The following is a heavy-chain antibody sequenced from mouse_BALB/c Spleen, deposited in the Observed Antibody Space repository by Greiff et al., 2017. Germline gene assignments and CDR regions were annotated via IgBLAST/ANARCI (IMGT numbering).Heavy chain of an antibody. Sequence: VQLQQSGAELVKPGASVKLSCKASGYTFTSYDINWVRQMPEQGLEWIGWIFPGDGSTKYNEKFKGKATLTTDKSSSTAYMQLSRLTSEDSAVYFCAREGSSYNWYFDVWGAGTTVTVSS. V-gene: IGHV1S56*01. CDR1: GYTFTSYD. CDR3: AREGSSYNWYFDV. CDR2: IFPGDGST. D-gene: IGHD1-1*01. J-gene: IGHJ1*01.